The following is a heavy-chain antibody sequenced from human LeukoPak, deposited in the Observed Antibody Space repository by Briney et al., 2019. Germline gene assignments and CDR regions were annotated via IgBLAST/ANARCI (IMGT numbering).Heavy chain of an antibody. CDR2: ISGSGGST. D-gene: IGHD3-10*01. CDR1: GFTFSSYA. V-gene: IGHV3-23*01. J-gene: IGHJ4*02. CDR3: AKRTLLWFGEPH. Sequence: GAPLRLSCAASGFTFSSYAMSWVRQAPGKGLEWVSAISGSGGSTYYADSVKGRFTISRDNSKNTLYLQMNSLRAEDTAVYYCAKRTLLWFGEPHWGQGTLVTVSS.